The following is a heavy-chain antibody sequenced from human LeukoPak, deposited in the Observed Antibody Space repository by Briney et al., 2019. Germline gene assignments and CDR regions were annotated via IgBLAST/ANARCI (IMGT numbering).Heavy chain of an antibody. Sequence: GGSLRLSCTASGFIFSSYGMNWVRQAPGKGLEWLTYISDSGSTKYYADSLKGRFAISRDNAKNSLYLQMNSLRAEDTAVYYCARLRDAYDYWGQGTLVTVSS. D-gene: IGHD5-24*01. CDR1: GFIFSSYG. CDR2: ISDSGSTK. J-gene: IGHJ4*02. CDR3: ARLRDAYDY. V-gene: IGHV3-48*01.